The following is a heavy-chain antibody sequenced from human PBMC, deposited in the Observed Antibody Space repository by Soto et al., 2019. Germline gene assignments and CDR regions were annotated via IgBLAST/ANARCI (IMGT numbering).Heavy chain of an antibody. D-gene: IGHD6-13*01. CDR1: GYTLTELS. CDR2: FDPEDGET. Sequence: ASVKVSCKVSGYTLTELSMHWVRQAPGKGLEWMGGFDPEDGETIYAQKFQGRVTMTEDTSTDTAYMELSSLRSEDTAVYYCATGKYSSSWYGFDYWGQGTLVTVSS. J-gene: IGHJ4*02. CDR3: ATGKYSSSWYGFDY. V-gene: IGHV1-24*01.